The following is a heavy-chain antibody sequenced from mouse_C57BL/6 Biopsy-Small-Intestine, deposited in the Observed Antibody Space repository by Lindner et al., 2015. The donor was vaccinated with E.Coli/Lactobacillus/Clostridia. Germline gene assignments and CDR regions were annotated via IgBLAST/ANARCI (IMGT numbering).Heavy chain of an antibody. CDR1: GFNIKDYY. J-gene: IGHJ3*01. V-gene: IGHV14-2*01. CDR2: IDPEDGET. D-gene: IGHD1-1*01. Sequence: VQLRSLGAELVKPGASVKLSCTASGFNIKDYYMHWVKQRTEQGLEWIGRIDPEDGETKYAPKFQGKATITADTSSNTAYLQLSSLTSEDTAVYYCAGYYGSSPAWFAYWGQGTLVTVSA. CDR3: AGYYGSSPAWFAY.